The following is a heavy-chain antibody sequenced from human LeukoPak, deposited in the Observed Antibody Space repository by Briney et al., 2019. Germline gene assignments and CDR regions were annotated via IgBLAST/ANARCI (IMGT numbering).Heavy chain of an antibody. CDR3: VKGRISEDGLDF. CDR2: ISSSGNT. Sequence: GGSLRLTCAASGFTFSRSAMTWVRQTPGKGLDWVSSISSSGNTYYADSVKGRFTISRDNSKNMLYLQMNSLRAEDTAVYYCVKGRISEDGLDFWGQGTLVTVSS. V-gene: IGHV3-23*01. J-gene: IGHJ4*02. CDR1: GFTFSRSA. D-gene: IGHD6-13*01.